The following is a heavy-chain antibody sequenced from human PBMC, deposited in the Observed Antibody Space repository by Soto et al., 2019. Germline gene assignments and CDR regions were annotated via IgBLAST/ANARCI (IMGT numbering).Heavy chain of an antibody. D-gene: IGHD1-1*01. CDR1: GFTFSTSS. CDR2: TRFSGGII. CDR3: VRESIMATTGPY. Sequence: EAQLVESGGGLVQPGGSLRLSCAASGFTFSTSSMSWVRQAPGKGLEWVSYTRFSGGIIYYADSVRGRFAISRDNAKNSLYLEINSLRAEDTAVSYCVRESIMATTGPYWGQGTLVTVSS. V-gene: IGHV3-48*01. J-gene: IGHJ4*02.